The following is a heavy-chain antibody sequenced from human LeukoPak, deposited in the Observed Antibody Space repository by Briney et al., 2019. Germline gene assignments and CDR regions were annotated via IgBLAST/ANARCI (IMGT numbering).Heavy chain of an antibody. V-gene: IGHV3-23*01. CDR1: GFTFSNYA. J-gene: IGHJ5*02. CDR3: AKGTISNWFDP. D-gene: IGHD4/OR15-4a*01. Sequence: GGSLRLSCAASGFTFSNYAMSWVRQAPGKGLEWVSGLSGSGGSTYYADSVKGRFTISRDNYKNTLYLQMNNVRAEDTAVYYCAKGTISNWFDPWGQGTLVTVSS. CDR2: LSGSGGST.